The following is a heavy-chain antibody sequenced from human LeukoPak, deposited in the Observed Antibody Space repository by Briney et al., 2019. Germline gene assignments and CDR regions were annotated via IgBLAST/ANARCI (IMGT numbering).Heavy chain of an antibody. CDR1: GFTFSSYA. V-gene: IGHV3-30-3*01. Sequence: GGSLRISCAASGFTFSSYAMHWVRQAPGKGLEWVAVISYDGSNKYYADSVKGRFTISRDNSKNTLYLQMNSLRAEDTAVYYCARGAAAIDYWGQGTLVTVSS. J-gene: IGHJ4*02. CDR2: ISYDGSNK. D-gene: IGHD6-13*01. CDR3: ARGAAAIDY.